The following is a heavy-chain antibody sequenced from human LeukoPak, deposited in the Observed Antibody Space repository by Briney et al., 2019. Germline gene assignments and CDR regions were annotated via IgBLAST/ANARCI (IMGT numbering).Heavy chain of an antibody. CDR1: GGSISSSNW. V-gene: IGHV4-4*02. J-gene: IGHJ5*02. CDR2: MNHSGST. Sequence: SETLSLTCAVSGGSISSSNWWSWIRQPPGKGLEWIGEMNHSGSTNYNPSLKSRVTISVDTSKNQFSLKLSSVTAADTAVYYCARGLLWFGEGWWFDPWGQGTLVTVSS. D-gene: IGHD3-10*01. CDR3: ARGLLWFGEGWWFDP.